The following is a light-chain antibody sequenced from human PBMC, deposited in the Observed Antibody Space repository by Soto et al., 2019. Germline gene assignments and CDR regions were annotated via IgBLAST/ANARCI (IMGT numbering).Light chain of an antibody. CDR3: QQSYKSPPT. J-gene: IGKJ1*01. CDR2: AAS. V-gene: IGKV1-39*01. CDR1: QTINNY. Sequence: DIQVTQAPSSRSASVGDRVTITCRTSQTINNYLNWYQQKPGKVPKLLIYAASSLQSGVPSRFTGSGSGTDFTLTISSLQPEDFATYYCQQSYKSPPTFGQGTKVDIK.